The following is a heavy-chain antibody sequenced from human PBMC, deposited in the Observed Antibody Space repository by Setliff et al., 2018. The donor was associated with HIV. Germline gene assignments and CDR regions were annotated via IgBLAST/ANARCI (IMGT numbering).Heavy chain of an antibody. D-gene: IGHD4-17*01. J-gene: IGHJ3*02. CDR2: IYYSGST. V-gene: IGHV4-61*01. CDR3: ARSRPSLRAFDI. Sequence: PSETLSLTCAVSGYSVSSSYYWSWIRQPPGKGLEWIGYIYYSGSTNYNPSLKSRVTISVDTSKNQFSLKLSSVTAADTAVYYCARSRPSLRAFDIWGQGTMVTVSS. CDR1: GYSVSSSYY.